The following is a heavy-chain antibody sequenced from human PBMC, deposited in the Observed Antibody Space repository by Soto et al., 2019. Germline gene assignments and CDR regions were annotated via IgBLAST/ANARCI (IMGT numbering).Heavy chain of an antibody. V-gene: IGHV4-39*01. CDR2: IFYSGST. CDR3: ARRPGGGSCDY. CDR1: GGPISSSTYY. D-gene: IGHD2-15*01. Sequence: PSETLSLTCTVSGGPISSSTYYWGWIRQPPGKGLEWVGNIFYSGSTYYNPSLRSRVTISVDTSKNQFPLKLSSVTAADTAVYYCARRPGGGSCDYWGPGILVTVSS. J-gene: IGHJ4*02.